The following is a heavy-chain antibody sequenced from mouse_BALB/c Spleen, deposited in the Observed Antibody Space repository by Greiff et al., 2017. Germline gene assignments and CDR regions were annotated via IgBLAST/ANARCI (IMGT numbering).Heavy chain of an antibody. V-gene: IGHV1-9*01. CDR2: ILPGSGST. CDR3: ASTMITRDAMDY. Sequence: LVESGAELMKPGASVKISCKATGYTLSSYWIEWVKQRPGHGLEWIGEILPGSGSTNYNEKFKGKATFTADTSSNTAYMQLSSLTSEDSAVYYCASTMITRDAMDYWGQGTSVTVSS. D-gene: IGHD2-4*01. J-gene: IGHJ4*01. CDR1: GYTLSSYW.